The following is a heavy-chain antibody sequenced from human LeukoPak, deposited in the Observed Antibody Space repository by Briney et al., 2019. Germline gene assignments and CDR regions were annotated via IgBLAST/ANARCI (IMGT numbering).Heavy chain of an antibody. D-gene: IGHD3-10*01. Sequence: GGSLRLSCTASGFTFGDYAMSWFRQAPGKGLEWVGFIRSKAYGGTTEYAASVKGRFTISRDDSKSIAYLQMNSLKTEDTAVYYCTRGPITMVRGVISSTSYYFDYWGQGTLVTVSS. CDR1: GFTFGDYA. J-gene: IGHJ4*02. V-gene: IGHV3-49*03. CDR2: IRSKAYGGTT. CDR3: TRGPITMVRGVISSTSYYFDY.